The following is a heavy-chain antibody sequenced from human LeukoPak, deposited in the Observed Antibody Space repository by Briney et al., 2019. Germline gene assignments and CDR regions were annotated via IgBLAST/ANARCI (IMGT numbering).Heavy chain of an antibody. Sequence: ASVKVSCKASGYTFTAYYMHWVRQAPGQGLEWTGWINPNSGGTNYAQKFQGRVTMTRDTSISTAYMELSRLRSDDTAVYYCARVRYRYDFWSGRGRYYYGMDVWGQGTTVTVSS. CDR1: GYTFTAYY. CDR3: ARVRYRYDFWSGRGRYYYGMDV. J-gene: IGHJ6*02. V-gene: IGHV1-2*02. CDR2: INPNSGGT. D-gene: IGHD3-3*01.